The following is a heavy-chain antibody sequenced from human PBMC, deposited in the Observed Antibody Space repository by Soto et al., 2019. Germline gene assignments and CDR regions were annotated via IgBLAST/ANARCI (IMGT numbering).Heavy chain of an antibody. CDR3: AKKVNSGPGSQYFDY. CDR1: GFTVSRNY. Sequence: GGSLRLSCAASGFTVSRNYMSWVRQAPGKGLEWVSVIYSGGSTYYADSVKGRFTISRDYSKNMLFLQMNSLRAEDTAIYYCAKKVNSGPGSQYFDYWGQGTLVTVSS. V-gene: IGHV3-53*01. D-gene: IGHD3-10*01. CDR2: IYSGGST. J-gene: IGHJ4*02.